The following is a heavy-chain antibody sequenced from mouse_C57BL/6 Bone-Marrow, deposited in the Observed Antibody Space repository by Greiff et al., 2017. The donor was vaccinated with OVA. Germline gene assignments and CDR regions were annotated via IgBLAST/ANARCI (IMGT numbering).Heavy chain of an antibody. CDR1: GFSLTSYG. CDR3: ARPYGYKAY. J-gene: IGHJ3*01. CDR2: IWSGGST. V-gene: IGHV2-2*01. Sequence: VQLQQSGPGLVQPSQSLSITCTVSGFSLTSYGVHWVRQSPGKGLEWLGVIWSGGSTDCNAAFISRLSISKDNSKSQVFFKMNSLQADDTAIYYCARPYGYKAYWGQGTLVTVSA. D-gene: IGHD2-2*01.